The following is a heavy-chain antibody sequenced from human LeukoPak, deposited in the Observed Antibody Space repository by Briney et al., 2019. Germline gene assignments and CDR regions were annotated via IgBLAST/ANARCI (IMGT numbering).Heavy chain of an antibody. CDR3: VRVGVLTTVFGY. CDR2: INTRTANP. D-gene: IGHD4/OR15-4a*01. Sequence: ASVKVSCEASGYDFTAYTLNWVRQAPGQGLEWMGWINTRTANPTYAQGFVGRFVFSVDTSVNTAYLQISSLKAEDTAVYYCVRVGVLTTVFGYWGQGTLVAVSS. J-gene: IGHJ4*02. V-gene: IGHV7-4-1*02. CDR1: GYDFTAYT.